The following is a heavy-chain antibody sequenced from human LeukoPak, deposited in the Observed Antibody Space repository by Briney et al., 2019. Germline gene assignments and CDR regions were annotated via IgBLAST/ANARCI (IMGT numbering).Heavy chain of an antibody. Sequence: SETLSLTCSISGGSISSYYWSWIRQPPGKGLEWIGYIYYSGNTNYNPSLKSRVTISVDTSKNQFSLKLSSVTAADTAVYYCARGSHYYDSSGYRFDYWGQGTLVTVSS. D-gene: IGHD3-22*01. V-gene: IGHV4-59*12. CDR1: GGSISSYY. J-gene: IGHJ4*02. CDR3: ARGSHYYDSSGYRFDY. CDR2: IYYSGNT.